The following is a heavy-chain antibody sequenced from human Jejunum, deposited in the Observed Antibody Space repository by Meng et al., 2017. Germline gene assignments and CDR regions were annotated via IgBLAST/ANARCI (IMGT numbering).Heavy chain of an antibody. D-gene: IGHD3-10*01. CDR3: ARDGVSFTMVRGGKY. CDR2: INADNGNT. Sequence: ASVKVSCKASGYSFTSYGISWVRQAPGQGLEWMGWINADNGNTNYAQKIQGRVTMTTDTSTSTAYMELRSLRSDDTAVYYCARDGVSFTMVRGGKYWGQGTLVTVSS. J-gene: IGHJ4*02. V-gene: IGHV1-18*01. CDR1: GYSFTSYG.